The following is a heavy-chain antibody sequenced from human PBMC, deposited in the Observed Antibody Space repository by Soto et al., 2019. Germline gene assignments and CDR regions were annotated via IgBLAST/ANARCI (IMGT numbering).Heavy chain of an antibody. Sequence: GGSLRLSCVDSGFTFSSYWMSWVRQAPGKGLEWVANIKKDETEKYYVDSVKGRFAISRDNGKNTLYLQMNSLRAEDTAVYYCARVRTENYYGLDVWGQGTTVTVSS. CDR1: GFTFSSYW. CDR2: IKKDETEK. CDR3: ARVRTENYYGLDV. V-gene: IGHV3-7*05. J-gene: IGHJ6*02.